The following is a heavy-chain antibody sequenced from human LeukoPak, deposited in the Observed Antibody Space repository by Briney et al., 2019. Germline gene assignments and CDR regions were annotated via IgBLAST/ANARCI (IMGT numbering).Heavy chain of an antibody. CDR2: ISFDGSNQ. Sequence: GGSLRLSCAASGFTFSGYGMHWVRQAPGKGLEWVALISFDGSNQYYVDSVKGRFTISRDNSKNTLYLQMSSLRAEDTAVYYCAKPPEVGATVGYFDYWGQGTLVTVSS. CDR3: AKPPEVGATVGYFDY. V-gene: IGHV3-30*18. CDR1: GFTFSGYG. J-gene: IGHJ4*02. D-gene: IGHD1-26*01.